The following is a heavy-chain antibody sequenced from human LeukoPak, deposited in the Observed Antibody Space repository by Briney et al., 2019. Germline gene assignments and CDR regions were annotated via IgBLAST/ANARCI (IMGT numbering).Heavy chain of an antibody. D-gene: IGHD3-9*01. J-gene: IGHJ5*02. CDR1: GGSISSGGYY. V-gene: IGHV4-61*08. Sequence: SQTLSLTCTVSGGSISSGGYYWSWIRQPPGKGLEWIGYIYYSGSTNYNPSLKSRVTISVDTSKNQFSLKLSSVTAADTAVYYCARSYFGINSWFDPWGQGTLVTV. CDR2: IYYSGST. CDR3: ARSYFGINSWFDP.